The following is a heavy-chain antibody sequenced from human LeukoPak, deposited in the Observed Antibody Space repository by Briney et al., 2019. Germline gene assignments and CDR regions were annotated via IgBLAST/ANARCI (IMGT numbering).Heavy chain of an antibody. J-gene: IGHJ4*02. CDR3: ADPGVGY. Sequence: GGSLRLSCAASGFTFSSYSMNWVRQAPGRGLEWVANIKQNGTEKSYVDSVKGRFTISRDDAQKSMYLQMNNLRVDDTAVYYCADPGVGYWGQGTLVTVSS. D-gene: IGHD2-8*01. CDR1: GFTFSSYS. CDR2: IKQNGTEK. V-gene: IGHV3-7*01.